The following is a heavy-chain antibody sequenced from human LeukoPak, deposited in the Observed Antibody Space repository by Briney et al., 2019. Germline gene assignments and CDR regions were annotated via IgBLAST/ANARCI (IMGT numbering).Heavy chain of an antibody. CDR2: INHSGST. J-gene: IGHJ6*02. V-gene: IGHV4-34*01. Sequence: SETLSLTCAVYGGSFSGYYWSWIRQPPGKGLEWIGEINHSGSTNYNPSLKSRVTISVDTSKNQFSLKLSSVTAADTAVYYCARDVRYCSSTSCYTTYYYGMDVWGQGTTVTVSS. D-gene: IGHD2-2*02. CDR1: GGSFSGYY. CDR3: ARDVRYCSSTSCYTTYYYGMDV.